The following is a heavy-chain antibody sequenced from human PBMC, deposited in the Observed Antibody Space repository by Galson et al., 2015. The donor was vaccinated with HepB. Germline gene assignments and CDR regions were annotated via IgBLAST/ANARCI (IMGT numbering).Heavy chain of an antibody. D-gene: IGHD3-22*01. CDR3: AKDWRGYYYDSSGYQYFDY. Sequence: SLRLSCAASGFTFSSYGMHWVRQAPGKGLEWVAFIRYDGSNKYYADSVKGRFTISRDNSKNTLYLQMNSLRAEDTAVYYCAKDWRGYYYDSSGYQYFDYWGQGTLVTVSS. CDR1: GFTFSSYG. J-gene: IGHJ4*02. V-gene: IGHV3-30*02. CDR2: IRYDGSNK.